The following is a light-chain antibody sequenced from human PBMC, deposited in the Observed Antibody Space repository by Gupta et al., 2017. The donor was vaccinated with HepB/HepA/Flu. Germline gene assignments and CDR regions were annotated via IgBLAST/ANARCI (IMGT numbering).Light chain of an antibody. CDR1: SGDVGAYNY. CDR3: SSYTRGSTLV. CDR2: DVS. V-gene: IGLV2-14*03. Sequence: QSALTQPASVSGSPGQPITISCTGTSGDVGAYNYVSWYQQHPGKAPKLMIYDVSYRPSGVANRFSASKSDNTASLTISGPQTEDEADYYCSSYTRGSTLVFGGGTRLTVL. J-gene: IGLJ3*02.